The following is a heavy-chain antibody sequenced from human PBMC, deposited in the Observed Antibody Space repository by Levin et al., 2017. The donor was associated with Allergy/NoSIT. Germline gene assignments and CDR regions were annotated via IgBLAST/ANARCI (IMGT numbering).Heavy chain of an antibody. CDR2: INSDGSGT. D-gene: IGHD3-10*01. CDR3: ARGGHDHAFDI. J-gene: IGHJ3*02. Sequence: QSGGSLRLSCAASGFTFSSYWIHWVRQAPGKGLVWVSRINSDGSGTIYADSVNGRFTISRDNAKNTLYLQMKSLRVEDTAVYYCARGGHDHAFDIWGQGTMVTVSS. V-gene: IGHV3-74*01. CDR1: GFTFSSYW.